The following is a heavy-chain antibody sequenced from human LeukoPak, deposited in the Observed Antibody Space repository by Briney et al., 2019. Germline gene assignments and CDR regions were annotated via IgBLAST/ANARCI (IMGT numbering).Heavy chain of an antibody. CDR3: AKDGYYGSGSYPGY. CDR1: GFTFSSYA. V-gene: IGHV3-23*01. Sequence: GGSLRLSCAASGFTFSSYAMSWVRQAPGKGREWVSAISGSGGSTYYADSVKGRFTISRDNSKDTLYLQMNSLSAEDTAVYYCAKDGYYGSGSYPGYWGQGTLVTVSS. D-gene: IGHD3-10*01. CDR2: ISGSGGST. J-gene: IGHJ4*02.